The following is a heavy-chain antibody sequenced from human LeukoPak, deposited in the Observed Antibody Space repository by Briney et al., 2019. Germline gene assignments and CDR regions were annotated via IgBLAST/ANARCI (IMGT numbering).Heavy chain of an antibody. CDR3: ARHASSRITGTNYNYYYYYMDV. CDR2: IYYSGST. D-gene: IGHD1-20*01. V-gene: IGHV4-59*01. Sequence: SETLSLTCTVSGDSISSYYWNWIRQPPGKGLEWIGYIYYSGSTNYNPSLKSRVTISVDTSKNQFSLKLSSVTAADTAVYYCARHASSRITGTNYNYYYYYMDVWGKGTTVTISS. CDR1: GDSISSYY. J-gene: IGHJ6*03.